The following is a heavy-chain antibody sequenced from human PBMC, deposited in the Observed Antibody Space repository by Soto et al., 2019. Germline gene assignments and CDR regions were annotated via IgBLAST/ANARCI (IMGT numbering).Heavy chain of an antibody. CDR2: ISGNNGAT. CDR3: VRDLKYLRVTGNWFDY. J-gene: IGHJ5*01. CDR1: GYTFANYG. D-gene: IGHD1-1*01. Sequence: ASVKVSCKASGYTFANYGISWVRQAPGQGLEWMGWISGNNGATNYAPKVQDRITMTLDTSTGVASMALRSLRSDDTAIYYCVRDLKYLRVTGNWFDYWGQGTLGTVSS. V-gene: IGHV1-18*04.